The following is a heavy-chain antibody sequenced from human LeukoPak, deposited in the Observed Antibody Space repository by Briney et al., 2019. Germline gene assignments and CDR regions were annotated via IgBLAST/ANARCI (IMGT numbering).Heavy chain of an antibody. D-gene: IGHD5-24*01. CDR1: GFTFDDSG. V-gene: IGHV3-20*04. CDR2: INWSGAST. CDR3: AKDDGWVQYAN. Sequence: GGSLRLSCAASGFTFDDSGMSWVRQAPGKGLEWVSGINWSGASTGYADSVKGRFTISRDNSKNTLYLQMNSLRAEDTAVYYCAKDDGWVQYANWGQGTLVTVSS. J-gene: IGHJ4*02.